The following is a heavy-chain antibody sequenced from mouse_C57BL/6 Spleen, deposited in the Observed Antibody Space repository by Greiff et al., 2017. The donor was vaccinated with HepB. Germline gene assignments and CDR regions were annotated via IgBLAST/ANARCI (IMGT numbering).Heavy chain of an antibody. CDR3: ARGAFITTVVANWYFDV. D-gene: IGHD1-1*01. J-gene: IGHJ1*03. V-gene: IGHV5-4*03. CDR2: ISDGGSYT. Sequence: EVKLVESGGGLVKPGGSLKLSCAASGFTFSSYAMSWVRQTPEKRLEWVATISDGGSYTYYPDNVKGRFTISRDKAKNNLYLQMSHLTSEDTAMYYCARGAFITTVVANWYFDVWGTGTTVTVAS. CDR1: GFTFSSYA.